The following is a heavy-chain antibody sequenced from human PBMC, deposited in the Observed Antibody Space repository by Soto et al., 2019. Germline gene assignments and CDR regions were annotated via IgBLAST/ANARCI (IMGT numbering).Heavy chain of an antibody. J-gene: IGHJ3*02. D-gene: IGHD3-10*02. CDR1: GFSFSIYC. CDR2: IDSSSNYL. Sequence: EVQLVESGGGLVKRGGSLRLSCAASGFSFSIYCMVWVRQAPGKGLEWVSSIDSSSNYLYYADSVKGRFTSSRDNAKNSVYLQMNSLRAEDTAVYYCAREAHFYGRSDVYDIWGHGTMVTVSS. CDR3: AREAHFYGRSDVYDI. V-gene: IGHV3-21*01.